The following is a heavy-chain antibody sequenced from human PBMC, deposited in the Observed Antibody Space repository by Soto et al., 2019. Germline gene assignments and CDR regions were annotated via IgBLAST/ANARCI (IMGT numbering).Heavy chain of an antibody. CDR3: ARHGGVSGSLTDYYYYGMDV. Sequence: PGESLKISCKGSGYSFTSYWIGWVRQMPGKGLEWMGIIYPGDSDTRYSPSFQGQVTISADKSISTAYLQWSSLKASDTAMYYCARHGGVSGSLTDYYYYGMDVWGQGTTVTISS. D-gene: IGHD3-10*01. CDR2: IYPGDSDT. CDR1: GYSFTSYW. V-gene: IGHV5-51*01. J-gene: IGHJ6*02.